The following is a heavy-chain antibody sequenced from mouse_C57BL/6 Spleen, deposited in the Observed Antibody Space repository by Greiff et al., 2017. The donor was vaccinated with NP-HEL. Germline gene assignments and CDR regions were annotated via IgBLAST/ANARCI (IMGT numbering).Heavy chain of an antibody. J-gene: IGHJ1*03. CDR1: GYTFTSYW. Sequence: VQLQQPGTELVKPGASVKLSCKASGYTFTSYWMHWVKQRPGQGLEWIGNINPSNGGTNYNEKFKSKATLTVDKSSSTAYMQLSSLTSEDSAVYYCAGTTVVEDWYFDVWGTGTTVTVSS. CDR3: AGTTVVEDWYFDV. D-gene: IGHD1-1*01. CDR2: INPSNGGT. V-gene: IGHV1-53*01.